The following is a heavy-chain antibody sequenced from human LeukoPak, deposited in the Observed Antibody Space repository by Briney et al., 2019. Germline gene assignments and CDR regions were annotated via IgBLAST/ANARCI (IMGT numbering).Heavy chain of an antibody. J-gene: IGHJ4*02. CDR3: ARTAPSHNYDYVWGSYRPLFDN. CDR1: GVSISSGGYY. V-gene: IGHV4-31*03. Sequence: KPSETLSLTCTVSGVSISSGGYYWSWIRQHPGKSLEWIGYIYYSGSTSYNPSLKSRVTISVDTSKNQFSLKLSSVTAADTAVYYCARTAPSHNYDYVWGSYRPLFDNWGQGTLVTVSS. D-gene: IGHD3-16*02. CDR2: IYYSGST.